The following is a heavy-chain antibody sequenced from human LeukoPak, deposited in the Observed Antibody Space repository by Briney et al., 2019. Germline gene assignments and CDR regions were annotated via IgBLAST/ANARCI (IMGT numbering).Heavy chain of an antibody. CDR2: IIPIFGTA. CDR1: GGTFSCYA. CDR3: ARDTEGIAVAGTRTALGH. D-gene: IGHD6-19*01. V-gene: IGHV1-69*13. J-gene: IGHJ4*02. Sequence: GASVKVSCKASGGTFSCYAISWVRQAPGQGLEWMGGIIPIFGTANYAQKFQGRVTITADESTSTAYMELSSLRSEDTAVYYCARDTEGIAVAGTRTALGHWGQGTLVTVSS.